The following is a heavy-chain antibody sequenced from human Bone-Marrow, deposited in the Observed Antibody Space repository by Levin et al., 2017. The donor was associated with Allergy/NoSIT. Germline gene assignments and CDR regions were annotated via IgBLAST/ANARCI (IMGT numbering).Heavy chain of an antibody. D-gene: IGHD3-9*01. V-gene: IGHV3-21*04. CDR3: ARDRTNGILTNYGMDV. CDR2: ISSSSSNI. J-gene: IGHJ6*02. Sequence: WGSLRLSCAASGFNFSIYGMNWVRQAPGKGLEWVSSISSSSSNIYHADSLKGRFTISRDNAKNSLYLQMKSLRAEDTAVYYCARDRTNGILTNYGMDVWGQGTTVTVSS. CDR1: GFNFSIYG.